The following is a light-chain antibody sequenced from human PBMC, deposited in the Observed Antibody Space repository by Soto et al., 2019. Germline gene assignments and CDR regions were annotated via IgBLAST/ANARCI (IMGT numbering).Light chain of an antibody. J-gene: IGKJ4*01. Sequence: EIVMTQSPATLSVSPGDRATLSCRASQSVRGNLAWYQQKPGQAPRLLIYGASTRATGIPARFSGSGSGTEFSLTLTSLQAEDGAVYYCQQYNAWPPLTFGGGTKVEIK. CDR3: QQYNAWPPLT. CDR1: QSVRGN. V-gene: IGKV3-15*01. CDR2: GAS.